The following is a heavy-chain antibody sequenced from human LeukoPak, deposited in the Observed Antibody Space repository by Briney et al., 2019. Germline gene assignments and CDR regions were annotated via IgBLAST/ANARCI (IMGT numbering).Heavy chain of an antibody. V-gene: IGHV4-39*07. CDR3: ALNYYGSGSIDY. Sequence: SETLSLTCTVSGGSISSSSYYWGWIRQPPGTGLEWIGSIYYSGSTYYNPSLKSRVTISVDTSKNQFSLKLSSVTAADTAVYYCALNYYGSGSIDYWGQGTLVTVSS. J-gene: IGHJ4*02. D-gene: IGHD3-10*01. CDR1: GGSISSSSYY. CDR2: IYYSGST.